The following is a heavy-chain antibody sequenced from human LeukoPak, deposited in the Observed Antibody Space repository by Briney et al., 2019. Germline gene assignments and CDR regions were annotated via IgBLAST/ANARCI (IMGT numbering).Heavy chain of an antibody. CDR3: AKDRYYFDSSEESFDY. CDR2: ISGSGGST. J-gene: IGHJ4*02. CDR1: GFTFNNYA. Sequence: GGSLRLSCAASGFTFNNYAMSWVRQAPGKGLEWVAGISGSGGSTYYIDSVKGRFTISRDNSKNTLYLQMNSLRAEDTALYYCAKDRYYFDSSEESFDYWGQGTPVTVSS. V-gene: IGHV3-23*01. D-gene: IGHD3-22*01.